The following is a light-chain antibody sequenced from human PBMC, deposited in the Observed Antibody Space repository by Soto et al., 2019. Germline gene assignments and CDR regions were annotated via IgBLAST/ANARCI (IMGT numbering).Light chain of an antibody. CDR3: QKYNSAPLT. CDR1: QGIRNY. V-gene: IGKV1-27*01. Sequence: DIQMTQSPSSLSASVVDRVTITCRASQGIRNYLAWYQQKPGKVPKLLIYAASTLQSGVPPRFSGSGSGTEFTLTISSLQPEDVATYYCQKYNSAPLTFGGGTKVQIK. CDR2: AAS. J-gene: IGKJ4*01.